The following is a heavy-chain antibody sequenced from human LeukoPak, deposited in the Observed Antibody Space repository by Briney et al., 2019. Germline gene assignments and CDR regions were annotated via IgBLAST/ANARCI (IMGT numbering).Heavy chain of an antibody. D-gene: IGHD3-16*01. CDR1: GFTFSSYA. J-gene: IGHJ4*02. CDR3: AKDGPGGFWDVEY. Sequence: GGSLRLSCAPSGFTFSSYAMSWVRPAPGKGLEWVSAISGSGGSTYYADSVKGRFTISRDNSKTTLYLQMNSLRTEDTAWYYCAKDGPGGFWDVEYWGQGTLVTVSS. CDR2: ISGSGGST. V-gene: IGHV3-23*01.